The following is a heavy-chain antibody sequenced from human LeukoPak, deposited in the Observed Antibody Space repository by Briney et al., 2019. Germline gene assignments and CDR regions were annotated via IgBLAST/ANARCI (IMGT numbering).Heavy chain of an antibody. Sequence: ASETLSLTCTVSGGSISSSSYYWGWIRQPPGKGLEWIGSIYYSGSTYYNPSLKNRVTISVDTSKNQFSLKLSSVTAADTAVYYCARDEQWLVYYFDYWGQGTLVTVSS. D-gene: IGHD6-19*01. CDR1: GGSISSSSYY. V-gene: IGHV4-39*07. CDR3: ARDEQWLVYYFDY. J-gene: IGHJ4*02. CDR2: IYYSGST.